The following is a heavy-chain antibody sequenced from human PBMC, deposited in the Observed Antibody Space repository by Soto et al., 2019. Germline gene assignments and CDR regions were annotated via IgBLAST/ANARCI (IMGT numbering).Heavy chain of an antibody. Sequence: LRLSCAASGFTFSDYYMSWIRQAPGKGLEWVSYISSGGTTIYYADSVKGRFTISRDDAKNSLFLQMNSLRPEDTAVYFCATKGGGYYFQFDPWGQGTLVTVSS. CDR1: GFTFSDYY. V-gene: IGHV3-11*01. CDR3: ATKGGGYYFQFDP. J-gene: IGHJ5*02. CDR2: ISSGGTTI. D-gene: IGHD3-22*01.